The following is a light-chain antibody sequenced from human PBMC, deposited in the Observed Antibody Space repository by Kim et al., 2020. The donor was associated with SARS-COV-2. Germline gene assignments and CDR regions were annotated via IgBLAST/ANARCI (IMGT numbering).Light chain of an antibody. CDR3: NSRDSSGNHLV. CDR2: GKN. V-gene: IGLV3-19*01. Sequence: LGQTVRITCQGDSRRSYYASWYQQKPGQAPVLVIYGKNNRPSGIPDRFSGSSSGNTASLTITGAQAEDEADYYCNSRDSSGNHLVFGGGTQLTVL. J-gene: IGLJ2*01. CDR1: SRRSYY.